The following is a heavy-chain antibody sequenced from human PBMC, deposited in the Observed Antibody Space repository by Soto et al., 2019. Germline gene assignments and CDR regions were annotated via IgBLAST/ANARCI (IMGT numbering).Heavy chain of an antibody. CDR2: IFYSGGT. CDR3: ARLQLVQKVIEY. CDR1: GDSISTYY. D-gene: IGHD1-1*01. V-gene: IGHV4-59*01. J-gene: IGHJ4*02. Sequence: PSETLSLTCTVSGDSISTYYWSWIRQPPGKGLQWIGYIFYSGGTAYNPSLKSRVTISLDMSKKQISLKLSSVTTADTATYFCARLQLVQKVIEYWGQGTLVNVS.